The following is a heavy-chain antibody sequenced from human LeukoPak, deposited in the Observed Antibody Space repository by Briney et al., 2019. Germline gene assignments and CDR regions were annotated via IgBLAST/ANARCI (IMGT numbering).Heavy chain of an antibody. V-gene: IGHV6-1*01. J-gene: IGHJ6*04. CDR2: TYYRSKWYN. Sequence: SQTLSLTCAISGDSVSSNSAAWNWIRQSPSRGLEWLGRTYYRSKWYNDYAVSVKSRITINPDTSKNQSSLQLNSVTPEDTAVYYCARDLRGYSYGLDYYYGMDVWGKGTTVTVSS. CDR1: GDSVSSNSAA. D-gene: IGHD5-18*01. CDR3: ARDLRGYSYGLDYYYGMDV.